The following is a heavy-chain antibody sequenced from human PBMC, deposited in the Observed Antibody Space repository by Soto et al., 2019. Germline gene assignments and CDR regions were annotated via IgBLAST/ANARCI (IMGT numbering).Heavy chain of an antibody. Sequence: SETLSLTCAVSGGSVSNNNWWSWVRQPRGKGLEWIGEIFHDGSTNYKSSLKSRVTISVDNSKNQFSLQLSSLTAADTAIYYCARSVRGGYPYSYYGLEVPGQGTTVT. CDR2: IFHDGST. J-gene: IGHJ6*02. CDR3: ARSVRGGYPYSYYGLEV. D-gene: IGHD3-16*02. CDR1: GGSVSNNNW. V-gene: IGHV4-4*02.